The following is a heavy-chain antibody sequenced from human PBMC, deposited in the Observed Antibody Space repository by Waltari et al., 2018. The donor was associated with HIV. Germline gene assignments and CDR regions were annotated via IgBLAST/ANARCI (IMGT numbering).Heavy chain of an antibody. J-gene: IGHJ4*02. V-gene: IGHV3-15*01. Sequence: EVQLVESGGGLVKRGGSLRLSCAASGFTFSDAWMSWVSQAPGKGLEWVGRIKSKTDGGTTDYGAPAKGRFIISRDDSKNTLYLQMNSLKTEDTAMYFCTTGAYYYDSSGYYSEPMGNYWGQGTLVTVSS. CDR3: TTGAYYYDSSGYYSEPMGNY. D-gene: IGHD3-22*01. CDR2: IKSKTDGGTT. CDR1: GFTFSDAW.